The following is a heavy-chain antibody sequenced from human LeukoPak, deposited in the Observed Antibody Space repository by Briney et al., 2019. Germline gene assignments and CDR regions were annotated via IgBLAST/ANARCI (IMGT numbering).Heavy chain of an antibody. J-gene: IGHJ3*02. CDR2: ISWNSGSI. D-gene: IGHD3-3*01. CDR3: AKASTRWNAFDI. Sequence: GGSLRLSCAASGFTFDDYAMHWVRQAPGKGLEWVSGISWNSGSIGYADSVKGRFTISRDNAKNSLYLQMNSQRAEDTALYYCAKASTRWNAFDIWGQGTMVTVSS. V-gene: IGHV3-9*01. CDR1: GFTFDDYA.